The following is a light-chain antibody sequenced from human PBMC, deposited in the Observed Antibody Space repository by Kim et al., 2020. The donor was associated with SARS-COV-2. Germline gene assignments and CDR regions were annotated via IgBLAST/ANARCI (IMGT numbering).Light chain of an antibody. CDR2: RNN. CDR3: SAWDSSLEAWL. V-gene: IGLV10-54*01. J-gene: IGLJ3*02. Sequence: QAGLAQPTSVSKDLGQTATLTCTGNNNNVGNGGAVWLLQHQGLPPKVLFFRNNNRPSGISERLSTSRSGDTASLTITGLQAEDEADYYCSAWDSSLEAWLFGGGTQLTVL. CDR1: NNNVGNGG.